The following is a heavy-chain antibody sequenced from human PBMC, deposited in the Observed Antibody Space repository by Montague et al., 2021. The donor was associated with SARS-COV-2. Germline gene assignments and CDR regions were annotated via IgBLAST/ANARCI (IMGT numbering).Heavy chain of an antibody. CDR2: TYYTSRWHN. Sequence: CAISGDSVSRNGAAWTWIRQSPSRGLEYLGRTYYTSRWHNEYAPSVKGRITVNPDTSKNQFSLLLNSVTPEDTAVYYCARDGNGWEVPFDFWGQGTLVTVSS. CDR3: ARDGNGWEVPFDF. D-gene: IGHD1-26*01. CDR1: GDSVSRNGAA. V-gene: IGHV6-1*01. J-gene: IGHJ4*01.